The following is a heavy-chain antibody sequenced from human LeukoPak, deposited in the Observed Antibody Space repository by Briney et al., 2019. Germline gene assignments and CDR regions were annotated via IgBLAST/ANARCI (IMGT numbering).Heavy chain of an antibody. J-gene: IGHJ5*02. V-gene: IGHV3-74*01. CDR3: ARDLDGYRSGNGA. D-gene: IGHD5-12*01. Sequence: GGSLRLSCSASLFTFSNYWMHCFRQAPGNGLVWVSRINTDGSSTDYADSVKGRFTISREIAKNTLYLQMNSLRAEDTAVYYCARDLDGYRSGNGAWGQGTLVTVSS. CDR2: INTDGSST. CDR1: LFTFSNYW.